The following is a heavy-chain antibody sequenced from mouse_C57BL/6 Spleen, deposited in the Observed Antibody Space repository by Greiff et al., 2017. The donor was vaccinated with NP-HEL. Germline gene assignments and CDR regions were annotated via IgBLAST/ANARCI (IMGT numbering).Heavy chain of an antibody. V-gene: IGHV1-26*01. J-gene: IGHJ4*01. Sequence: EVQLQQSGPELVKPGASVKISCKASGYTFTDYYMNWVKQSHGKSLEWIGDINPNNGGTSYNQKFKGKATLTVDKSSSTAYMELRSLTSEDSAVYYCARNYYGSSPWAMDYWGQGTSVTVSS. CDR2: INPNNGGT. CDR3: ARNYYGSSPWAMDY. CDR1: GYTFTDYY. D-gene: IGHD1-1*01.